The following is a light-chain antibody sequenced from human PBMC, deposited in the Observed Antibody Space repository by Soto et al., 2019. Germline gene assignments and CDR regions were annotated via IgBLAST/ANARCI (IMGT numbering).Light chain of an antibody. V-gene: IGLV1-40*01. Sequence: SVLTQPPSVSGAPGQRVTVSCTGSNSNIGAGYDVHWYQQLPGTAPKLLIYANGDRPSGVPRRFSGSKSGASASLAISGLQAEDEADYYCQSYDRSLSGYVLGTGTKLTVL. J-gene: IGLJ1*01. CDR1: NSNIGAGYD. CDR2: ANG. CDR3: QSYDRSLSGYV.